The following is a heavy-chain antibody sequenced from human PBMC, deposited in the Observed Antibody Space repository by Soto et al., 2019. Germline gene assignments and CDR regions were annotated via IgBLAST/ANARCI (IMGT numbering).Heavy chain of an antibody. CDR3: GGGGSVYTWFNEF. CDR1: GGLFSSYP. J-gene: IGHJ4*02. V-gene: IGHV1-69*01. D-gene: IGHD3-22*01. CDR2: IIPVFQTA. Sequence: QEQLVQSGAEVKKPGSSVKVSCKASGGLFSSYPISWVRQVPGQGLEWMGGIIPVFQTAYYTQRFQGRVTITADESTNTAYRGLSSLRSEDTAIYYCGGGGSVYTWFNEFGGQGTLVTVSS.